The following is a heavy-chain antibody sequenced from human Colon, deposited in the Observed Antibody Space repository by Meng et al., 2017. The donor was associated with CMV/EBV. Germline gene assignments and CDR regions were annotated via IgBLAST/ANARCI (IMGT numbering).Heavy chain of an antibody. CDR3: ANPRSGYFWSGQRLNYYYYGMDV. CDR2: ISGSGGST. CDR1: GFTFSSYA. J-gene: IGHJ6*02. D-gene: IGHD3-3*01. V-gene: IGHV3-23*01. Sequence: GESLKISCAASGFTFSSYAMSWVRQAPGKGLEWVSAISGSGGSTYYADPVKGRFTISRDNSKNTLYLQMNSLRAEDTAVYYCANPRSGYFWSGQRLNYYYYGMDVWGQGTTVTVSS.